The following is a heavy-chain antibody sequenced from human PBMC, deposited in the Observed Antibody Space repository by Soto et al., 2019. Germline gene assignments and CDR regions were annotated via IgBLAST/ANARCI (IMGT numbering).Heavy chain of an antibody. D-gene: IGHD1-26*01. Sequence: SETLSLTCTVSGGSINSYYWGLIRQPPGRGLEWIGYIYYSGSTNYNPSLKSRVTISVDTSKNQFSLKLSSVTAADTAVYYCARRYGGNFDYWGQGTLVTVSP. V-gene: IGHV4-59*01. CDR2: IYYSGST. CDR3: ARRYGGNFDY. J-gene: IGHJ4*02. CDR1: GGSINSYY.